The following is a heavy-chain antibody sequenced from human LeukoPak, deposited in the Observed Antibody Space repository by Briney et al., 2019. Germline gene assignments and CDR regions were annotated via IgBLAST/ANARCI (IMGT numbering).Heavy chain of an antibody. CDR1: GFTFSSYG. V-gene: IGHV3-23*01. Sequence: GGSLRLSCAASGFTFSSYGMSWVRQAPGKGLEWVSAISGSGGSTYYADSVKGRFTISRDNSKNTLYLQMNSLRAEDTAVYYCAKPSAYDSSGYYSFDYWGQGTLVTVSS. J-gene: IGHJ4*02. D-gene: IGHD3-22*01. CDR3: AKPSAYDSSGYYSFDY. CDR2: ISGSGGST.